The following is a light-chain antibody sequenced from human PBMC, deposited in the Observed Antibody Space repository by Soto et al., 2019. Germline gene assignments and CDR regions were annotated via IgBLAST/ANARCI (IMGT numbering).Light chain of an antibody. V-gene: IGKV4-1*01. CDR3: QQYNNWPPWT. Sequence: DIVMTPSPDSLAVSLGERATINCKSSQSVLYSSNNKNYLAWYQQKPGQAPRLLIYGASTRATGIPARFSGSGSGTEFTLTISSLQSEDFAVYYCQQYNNWPPWTFGQGTKVDI. J-gene: IGKJ1*01. CDR2: GAS. CDR1: QSVLYSSNNKNY.